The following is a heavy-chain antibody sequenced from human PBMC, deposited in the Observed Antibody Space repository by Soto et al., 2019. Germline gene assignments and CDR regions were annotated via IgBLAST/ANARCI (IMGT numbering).Heavy chain of an antibody. CDR3: ARSPAAGTGRCYFDL. V-gene: IGHV1-69*02. Sequence: QVQLVQSGAEVKKPGSSVKVSCKASGGTFSSYTISWVRQAPGQGLEWMGRIIPILGIANYAQKFQGRVTITADKSTSTAYMELSSLRSEDTAVYYCARSPAAGTGRCYFDLWGRGTLVTVSS. D-gene: IGHD6-13*01. CDR1: GGTFSSYT. CDR2: IIPILGIA. J-gene: IGHJ2*01.